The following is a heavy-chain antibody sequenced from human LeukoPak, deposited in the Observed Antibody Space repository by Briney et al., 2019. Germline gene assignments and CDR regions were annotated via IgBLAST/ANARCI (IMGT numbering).Heavy chain of an antibody. CDR3: AKDPSTRFDY. V-gene: IGHV3-23*01. J-gene: IGHJ4*02. CDR1: GFTFSSYA. Sequence: GGSLRLSSVASGFTFSSYAMSWVRQAPGKGLEWVSGISGSGGSTYYADSVKGRFTISRDNSKNTLYLQMNSLRAEDTAVYYCAKDPSTRFDYWGQGTLVTVSS. CDR2: ISGSGGST.